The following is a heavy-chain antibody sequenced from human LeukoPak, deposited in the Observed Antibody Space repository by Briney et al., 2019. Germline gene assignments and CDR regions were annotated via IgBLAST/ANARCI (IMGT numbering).Heavy chain of an antibody. V-gene: IGHV3-7*02. D-gene: IGHD3-3*01. CDR2: INPDGSDQ. Sequence: GGSLRLSCAASGFTFSTYCMTWVRQAPGKGLEWVANINPDGSDQYYVDSMKGRLIISRDNSKNTLYLQMNSLRAEDTAVYYCASADFWSGYYTQNPYAFDIWGQGTMVTVSS. CDR1: GFTFSTYC. J-gene: IGHJ3*02. CDR3: ASADFWSGYYTQNPYAFDI.